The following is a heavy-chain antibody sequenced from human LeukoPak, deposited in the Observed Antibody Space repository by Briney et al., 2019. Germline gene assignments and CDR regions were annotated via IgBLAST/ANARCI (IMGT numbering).Heavy chain of an antibody. D-gene: IGHD3-22*01. Sequence: SQTLSLTCAISGDSVSSNSAAWNWIRQSPSRGLEWLGRTYYRSKWYNDYAVSVKSRITITPDTSKNQFSLQLNSVTPEDTAVYYCARVSYYYDSSGYYYGEFDYWGQGTLVTVSS. CDR1: GDSVSSNSAA. CDR3: ARVSYYYDSSGYYYGEFDY. CDR2: TYYRSKWYN. V-gene: IGHV6-1*01. J-gene: IGHJ4*02.